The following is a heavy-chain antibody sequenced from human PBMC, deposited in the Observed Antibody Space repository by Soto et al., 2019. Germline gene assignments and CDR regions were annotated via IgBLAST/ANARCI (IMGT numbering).Heavy chain of an antibody. CDR1: GFTFSSYG. V-gene: IGHV3-30*18. D-gene: IGHD1-26*01. Sequence: PGGSLRISCEASGFTFSSYGMHWVRQAPGKGLEWSAIISYDGTYKYYADSVRGRFTISRDNSKNTLYLQMNSLRAEDTALYYCAKDSVGATLYYNGMDVWGLGTTVTVSS. J-gene: IGHJ6*02. CDR3: AKDSVGATLYYNGMDV. CDR2: ISYDGTYK.